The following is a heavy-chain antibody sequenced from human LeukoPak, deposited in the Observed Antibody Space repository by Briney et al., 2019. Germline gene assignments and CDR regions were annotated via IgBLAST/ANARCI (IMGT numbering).Heavy chain of an antibody. Sequence: PSETLSLTCTVCGGSISSYYWRGMRQPPGKGLEGIGYIYYSGSTNYNPSLKSRVTISVDTSKNQFSLKLSSVTAADTAVYYCAGTYYYDSSGYYYVVWGQGTLVTVSS. V-gene: IGHV4-59*12. J-gene: IGHJ4*02. CDR1: GGSISSYY. CDR3: AGTYYYDSSGYYYVV. CDR2: IYYSGST. D-gene: IGHD3-22*01.